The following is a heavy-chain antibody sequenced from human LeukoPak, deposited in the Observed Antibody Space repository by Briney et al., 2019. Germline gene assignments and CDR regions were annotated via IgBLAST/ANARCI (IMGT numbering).Heavy chain of an antibody. D-gene: IGHD3-9*01. J-gene: IGHJ4*02. V-gene: IGHV3-21*01. CDR2: ISSSSSYI. Sequence: PGGSLRLSCAASGSTFSSYSMNWVRQAPGKGLEWVSSISSSSSYIYYADSVKGRFTISRDNAKNSLYLQMNSLRAEDTAVYYCARNPKRPYDILTGYYFDYWGQGTLVTVSS. CDR3: ARNPKRPYDILTGYYFDY. CDR1: GSTFSSYS.